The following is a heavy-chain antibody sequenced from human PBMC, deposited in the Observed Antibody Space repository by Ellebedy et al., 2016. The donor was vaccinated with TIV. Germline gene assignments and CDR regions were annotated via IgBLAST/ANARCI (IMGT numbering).Heavy chain of an antibody. CDR2: IYYSGST. CDR1: GGYLRTYY. D-gene: IGHD6-13*01. CDR3: ARALAASGKVTYYYGMDV. V-gene: IGHV4-59*01. Sequence: SETLSLXXTVSGGYLRTYYWSWIRQSPGKGLEWIGNIYYSGSTDYNPSLKSRVTMSVDRTKNQFSLNLRSVTAADTALYYCARALAASGKVTYYYGMDVWGQGTAVTVSS. J-gene: IGHJ6*02.